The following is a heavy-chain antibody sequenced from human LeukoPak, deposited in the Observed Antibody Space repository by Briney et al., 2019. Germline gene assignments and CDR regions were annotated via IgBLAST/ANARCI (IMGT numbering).Heavy chain of an antibody. Sequence: ASVKISCKASGYTFTSYYVHWVRQAPGQGLEWMGIINPSAGGTQCAQNFQGRVTMTRDTSTSTVYMELTSLRSEDTAVYFCARDWGNTRAYSWGSSFDYWGQGTLVTVSS. CDR1: GYTFTSYY. CDR3: ARDWGNTRAYSWGSSFDY. V-gene: IGHV1-46*01. J-gene: IGHJ4*02. D-gene: IGHD3-22*01. CDR2: INPSAGGT.